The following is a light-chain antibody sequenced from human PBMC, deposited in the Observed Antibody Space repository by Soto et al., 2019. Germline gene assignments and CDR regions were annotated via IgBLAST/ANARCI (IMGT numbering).Light chain of an antibody. Sequence: DIQLTQSPSFLSASVGDRVTITCRASQGISSYLAWYQQKPGKAPKLLIYGAAILQSGVPSRFSGSGSGTEFTLTISSLQPEDFATYYCQQVNSYPLTFGGGTKVEIK. CDR2: GAA. V-gene: IGKV1-9*01. CDR1: QGISSY. J-gene: IGKJ4*01. CDR3: QQVNSYPLT.